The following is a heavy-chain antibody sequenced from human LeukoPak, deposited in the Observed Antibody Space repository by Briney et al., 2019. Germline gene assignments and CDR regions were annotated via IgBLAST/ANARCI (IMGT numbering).Heavy chain of an antibody. Sequence: ASVKVSCKASGDTFSIYGLSWVRQAPGQGLEWMGWISANSTDTDYAQKFQGRATVTTDTSTNTAYMEMRSLRSDDTAVYYCARAINTWFDPWGQGTLVTVSS. V-gene: IGHV1-18*01. CDR2: ISANSTDT. J-gene: IGHJ5*02. CDR1: GDTFSIYG. D-gene: IGHD5-12*01. CDR3: ARAINTWFDP.